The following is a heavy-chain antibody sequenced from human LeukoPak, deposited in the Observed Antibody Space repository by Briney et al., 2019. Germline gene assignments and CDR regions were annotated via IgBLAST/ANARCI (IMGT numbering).Heavy chain of an antibody. CDR1: GFTFRNYV. J-gene: IGHJ4*02. V-gene: IGHV3-30-3*01. CDR3: AREGYYGSGSPPSLYFDY. CDR2: TSSDLNVK. D-gene: IGHD3-10*01. Sequence: GVSLGLSCAASGFTFRNYVIHWVRQAPGKGLEWVAVTSSDLNVKLYADSVKGRFTISRDNSRSTLYLQMNSLRPEDTAIYYCAREGYYGSGSPPSLYFDYWGQGTLVTVSS.